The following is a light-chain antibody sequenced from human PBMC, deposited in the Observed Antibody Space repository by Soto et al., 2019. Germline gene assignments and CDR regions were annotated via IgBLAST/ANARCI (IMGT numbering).Light chain of an antibody. CDR1: QSINNL. J-gene: IGKJ4*01. V-gene: IGKV1-5*01. CDR3: QQYNSYSLT. Sequence: DVQMTQSPSTLSASVGDRVTITCRASQSINNLLAWYQQKPGKAPKLLIYDASSLESGVPSRFSGSGSGTEFTLTISSLQPDDFATYYCQQYNSYSLTFGGGTKVDIK. CDR2: DAS.